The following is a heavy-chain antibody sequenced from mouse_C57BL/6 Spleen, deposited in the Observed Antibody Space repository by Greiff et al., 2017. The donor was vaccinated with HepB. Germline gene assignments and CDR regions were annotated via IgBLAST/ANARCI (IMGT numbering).Heavy chain of an antibody. D-gene: IGHD1-1*01. Sequence: QVQLKESGPELVKPGASVKISCKASGYAFSSSWMNWVKQRPGKGLEWMGRIYPGDGYTNYNGKFKGKATLTADKSSSTAYMQLSSLTSEDSSVYFCARKIDYGTDYWGQGTTLTVSS. CDR3: ARKIDYGTDY. V-gene: IGHV1-82*01. J-gene: IGHJ2*01. CDR1: GYAFSSSW. CDR2: IYPGDGYT.